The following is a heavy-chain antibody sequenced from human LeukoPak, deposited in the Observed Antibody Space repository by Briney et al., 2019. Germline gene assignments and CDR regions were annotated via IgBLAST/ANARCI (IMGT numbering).Heavy chain of an antibody. V-gene: IGHV5-51*01. CDR3: ARGGGYNYGTSDY. CDR1: GYSFTNYW. J-gene: IGHJ4*02. D-gene: IGHD5-18*01. Sequence: GESLKISCKGSGYSFTNYWIGWVRQMPGKGLEWMGMIYPGDSDTRYSPSFQGQVTISADKSISTAYLQWSSLKASDTAMYSWARGGGYNYGTSDYWGQGTLVTASS. CDR2: IYPGDSDT.